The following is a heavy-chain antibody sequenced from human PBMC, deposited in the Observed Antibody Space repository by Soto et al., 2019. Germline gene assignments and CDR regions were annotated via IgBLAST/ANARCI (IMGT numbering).Heavy chain of an antibody. CDR3: AREGREYCSSTSCLYYYYYYMDV. D-gene: IGHD2-2*01. CDR1: GGSISSGGYY. J-gene: IGHJ6*03. V-gene: IGHV4-31*03. Sequence: QVQLQESGPGLVKPSQTLSLTCTVSGGSISSGGYYWSWIRQHPGKGLEWIGYIYYSGSTYYNPSPKSRVTISVDTSKNQFSLKLSSVTAADTAVYYCAREGREYCSSTSCLYYYYYYMDVWGKGTTVTVSS. CDR2: IYYSGST.